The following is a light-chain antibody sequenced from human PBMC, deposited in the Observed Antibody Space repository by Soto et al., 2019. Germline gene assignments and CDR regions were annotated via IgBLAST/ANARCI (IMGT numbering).Light chain of an antibody. Sequence: DIQMTQSPSTLSASVGDRVTITCRASQSINIWLAWYQQKAGKAPKLLIYDATTLENRVPFRFSGSGSGTEFTLTISGLQPDDFATYYCQQYNTYSYTFGQGTKLEIK. V-gene: IGKV1-5*01. CDR3: QQYNTYSYT. CDR2: DAT. CDR1: QSINIW. J-gene: IGKJ2*01.